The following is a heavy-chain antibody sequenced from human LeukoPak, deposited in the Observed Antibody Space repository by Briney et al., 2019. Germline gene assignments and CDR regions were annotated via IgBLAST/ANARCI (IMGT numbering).Heavy chain of an antibody. D-gene: IGHD3-10*01. CDR3: VLWFGELLSGHYYYYMDF. V-gene: IGHV4-39*01. Sequence: SETLSLTCSVSGGSISNKSYYWGWIRQPPGKALEWIGSIYYSRRIYYNMSLRNRLTISADTSNNQFSLKLTSVTAADTSVYYCVLWFGELLSGHYYYYMDFWGKGATVTISS. J-gene: IGHJ6*03. CDR2: IYYSRRI. CDR1: GGSISNKSYY.